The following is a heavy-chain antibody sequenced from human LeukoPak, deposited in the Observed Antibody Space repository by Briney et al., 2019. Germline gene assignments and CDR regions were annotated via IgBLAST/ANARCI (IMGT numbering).Heavy chain of an antibody. D-gene: IGHD5-24*01. V-gene: IGHV1-18*01. CDR3: ARDGESAVEMATVDYYGMDV. Sequence: ASVKVSCKAAGYTLTSYGISWVRQAPGQGLEWMGGSSAHSGNTNYAQKLQGRVTMTKDTSTSTAYMELRSLRSDDTAVYSCARDGESAVEMATVDYYGMDVWGQGTTVTVSS. J-gene: IGHJ6*02. CDR2: SSAHSGNT. CDR1: GYTLTSYG.